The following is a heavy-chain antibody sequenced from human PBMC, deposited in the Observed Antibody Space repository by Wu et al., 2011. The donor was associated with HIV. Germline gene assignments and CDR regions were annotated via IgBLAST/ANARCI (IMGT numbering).Heavy chain of an antibody. CDR3: AFGGGETLNMYYFNY. CDR2: IIPLFGTS. CDR1: GGTLSSYA. V-gene: IGHV1-69*15. J-gene: IGHJ4*02. Sequence: QVQLVQSGAEVKKPGSSVKVSCKASGGTLSSYAISWVRQAPGQGLEWLGRIIPLFGTSSYAQRLQDRVTITADESTRTVSMELRSLRSADTAVYYCAFGGGETLNMYYFNYWGQGTLVTVPS. D-gene: IGHD3-3*01.